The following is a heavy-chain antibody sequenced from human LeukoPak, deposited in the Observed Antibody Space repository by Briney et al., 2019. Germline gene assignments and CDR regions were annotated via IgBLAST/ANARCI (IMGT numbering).Heavy chain of an antibody. CDR1: GFTFSSYS. Sequence: GGSLRLSCAASGFTFSSYSMNWVRQAPGKGLEWVSSISSSSSYIYYADSVKGRFTISRDNAKNSLYLQMNSLRAEDTAVYYCARDGWRYCSGGSCYSVYYFDYWGQGILVTVSS. CDR2: ISSSSSYI. V-gene: IGHV3-21*01. D-gene: IGHD2-15*01. J-gene: IGHJ4*02. CDR3: ARDGWRYCSGGSCYSVYYFDY.